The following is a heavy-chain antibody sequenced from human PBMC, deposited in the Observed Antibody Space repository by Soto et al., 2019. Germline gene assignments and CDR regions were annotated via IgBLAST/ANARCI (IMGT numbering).Heavy chain of an antibody. V-gene: IGHV1-69*01. Sequence: QVQLVQSGAEVKKPGSSVKVSCKASGGTFSSYAISWVRQAPGQGLAWMGGIIPIFGTANYAQKIQGRVTITADESTSTAYMELSSLRAEDTAVYYCATAAYDSSGYFYRNYFDYWGQGSVVTVSS. CDR3: ATAAYDSSGYFYRNYFDY. D-gene: IGHD3-22*01. CDR2: IIPIFGTA. CDR1: GGTFSSYA. J-gene: IGHJ4*02.